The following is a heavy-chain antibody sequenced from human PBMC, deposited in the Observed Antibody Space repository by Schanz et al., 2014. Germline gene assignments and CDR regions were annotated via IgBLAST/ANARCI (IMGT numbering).Heavy chain of an antibody. CDR3: ARGRQQLGSFDY. Sequence: QLRLQESGPGLVKPSETLSLTCNVSGGSISSNIYYWGWIRQPPGKGLEWIGSTHYNGKTYYNPSLKSRVTMSVETSKNQFSLNLSSVTAADTAVYYCARGRQQLGSFDYWGAGTLVSVSS. D-gene: IGHD6-13*01. J-gene: IGHJ4*02. V-gene: IGHV4-39*07. CDR2: THYNGKT. CDR1: GGSISSNIYY.